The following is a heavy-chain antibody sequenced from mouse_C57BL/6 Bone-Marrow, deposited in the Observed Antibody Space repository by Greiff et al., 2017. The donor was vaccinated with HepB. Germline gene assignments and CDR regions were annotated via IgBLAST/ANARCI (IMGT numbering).Heavy chain of an antibody. D-gene: IGHD4-1*01. CDR3: ARWGPSWDEGFAY. J-gene: IGHJ3*01. V-gene: IGHV1-53*01. CDR2: INPSNGGT. Sequence: QVHVKQPGTELVKPGASVKLSCKASGYTFTSYWMHWVKQRPGQGLEWIGNINPSNGGTNYNEKFKSKATLTVDKSSSTAYMQLSSLTSEDSAVYYCARWGPSWDEGFAYWGQGTLVTVSA. CDR1: GYTFTSYW.